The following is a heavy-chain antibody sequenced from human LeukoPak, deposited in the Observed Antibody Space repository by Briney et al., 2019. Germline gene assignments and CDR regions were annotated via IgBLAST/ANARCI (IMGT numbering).Heavy chain of an antibody. J-gene: IGHJ3*02. V-gene: IGHV3-9*01. D-gene: IGHD3-22*01. Sequence: GGSLRLSCAASGFTFDDYAMHWVRQAPGKGLEWVSGISWNSGSIGYADSVKGRFTISRDNAKNSLYLQMNSLRAEDTALYYCANGQYYYDSSGYYAFDIWGQGTMVTVSS. CDR2: ISWNSGSI. CDR1: GFTFDDYA. CDR3: ANGQYYYDSSGYYAFDI.